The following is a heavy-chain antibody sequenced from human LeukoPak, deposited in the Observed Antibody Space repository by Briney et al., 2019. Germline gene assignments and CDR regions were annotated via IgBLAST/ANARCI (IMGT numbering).Heavy chain of an antibody. CDR3: AKDSLVVIDY. Sequence: GGSLRLSCAASGFTFSSYAMSWVRQAPGKGLEWVSGISWNSGSIGYADSVKGRFTISRDNAKNSLYLQMNSLRAEDTALYYCAKDSLVVIDYWGQGTLVTVSS. CDR2: ISWNSGSI. D-gene: IGHD3-22*01. CDR1: GFTFSSYA. V-gene: IGHV3-9*01. J-gene: IGHJ4*02.